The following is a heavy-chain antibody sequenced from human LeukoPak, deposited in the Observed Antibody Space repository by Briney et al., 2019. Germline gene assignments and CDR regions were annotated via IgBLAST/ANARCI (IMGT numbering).Heavy chain of an antibody. V-gene: IGHV1-69*13. CDR2: IIPIFGTA. J-gene: IGHJ4*02. D-gene: IGHD2-15*01. Sequence: ASVKVTCKASGGTFSSYAISWVRQAPGQGLEWMGGIIPIFGTANYAQKFQGRVTITADESTSTAYMELSSLRSEDTAVYYCARNLGYCSGGSCGLDYWGQGTLVTVSS. CDR1: GGTFSSYA. CDR3: ARNLGYCSGGSCGLDY.